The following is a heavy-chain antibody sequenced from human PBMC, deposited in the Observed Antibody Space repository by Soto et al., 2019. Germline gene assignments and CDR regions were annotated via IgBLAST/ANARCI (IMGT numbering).Heavy chain of an antibody. CDR2: ISYDGSNK. Sequence: VQLVESGGGLIQPGGSLRLSCAASGFTVSRNYMSWVRQTPGKGLEWVAVISYDGSNKYYADSVKGRFTISRDNSKNTLYLQMNSLRAEDTAVYYCARDGAVRYYYYYGMDVWGQGPRSPSP. V-gene: IGHV3-30-3*01. D-gene: IGHD3-16*01. CDR1: GFTVSRNY. CDR3: ARDGAVRYYYYYGMDV. J-gene: IGHJ6*02.